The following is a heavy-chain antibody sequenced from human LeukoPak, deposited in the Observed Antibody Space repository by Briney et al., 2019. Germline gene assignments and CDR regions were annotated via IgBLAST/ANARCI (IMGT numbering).Heavy chain of an antibody. J-gene: IGHJ4*02. D-gene: IGHD3-10*01. CDR1: GVSISPYY. Sequence: SETLSLTCAVSGVSISPYYWAWIRQPPGKGLEWIGYIYYSGSTNYNPSLKSRVTISVDTSKNQFSLKLSSVTAADTAVYYCARHSPSRNQIWFGEFDYWGQGTLVTVSS. V-gene: IGHV4-59*08. CDR3: ARHSPSRNQIWFGEFDY. CDR2: IYYSGST.